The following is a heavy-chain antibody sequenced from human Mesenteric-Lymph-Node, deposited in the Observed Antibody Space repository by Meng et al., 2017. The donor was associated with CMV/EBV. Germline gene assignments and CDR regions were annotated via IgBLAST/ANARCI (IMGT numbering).Heavy chain of an antibody. CDR2: ISTRSSYI. Sequence: GESLKISCAASGFIFKSYSMNWVRQAPGKGLEWVSSISTRSSYIYYADSVKGRFTISRDNTENSLYLQMDSLRVEDTAVYYCTRFAGYYYLYGLDVWGQGTTVTVSS. D-gene: IGHD1-14*01. V-gene: IGHV3-21*01. J-gene: IGHJ6*02. CDR1: GFIFKSYS. CDR3: TRFAGYYYLYGLDV.